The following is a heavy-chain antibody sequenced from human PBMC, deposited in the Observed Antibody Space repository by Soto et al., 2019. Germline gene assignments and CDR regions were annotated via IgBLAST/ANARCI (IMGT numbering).Heavy chain of an antibody. CDR1: GGSISSANC. D-gene: IGHD3-10*02. J-gene: IGHJ4*02. CDR2: VYHSGST. CDR3: AKGGFIFGPIL. V-gene: IGHV4-4*02. Sequence: SETLSLTCTVSGGSISSANCWTWVRQSPGKGLEWIGEVYHSGSTNYNPSLKSRVTMSVDTSKNQFSLMLSSVTAADTAVYYYAKGGFIFGPILWGQGTLVTVSA.